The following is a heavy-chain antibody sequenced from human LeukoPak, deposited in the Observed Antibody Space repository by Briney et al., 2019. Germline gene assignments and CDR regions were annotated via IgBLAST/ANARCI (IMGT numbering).Heavy chain of an antibody. D-gene: IGHD3-16*02. V-gene: IGHV1-24*01. CDR2: FDPEDGEI. CDR3: ATMGYDYVWGSYRRFLNV. CDR1: GYTLTELS. J-gene: IGHJ4*02. Sequence: ASVKVSCKVSGYTLTELSMHWVRQAPGKGLEWMGGFDPEDGEIIYAQKFQGRVTMTEDTSTDTAYMELSSLRSEDTAVYYCATMGYDYVWGSYRRFLNVWGQGTLVTVSS.